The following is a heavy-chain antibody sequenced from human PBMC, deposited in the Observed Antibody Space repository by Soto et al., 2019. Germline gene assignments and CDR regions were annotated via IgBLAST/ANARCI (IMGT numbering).Heavy chain of an antibody. CDR2: MNHSGST. CDR3: TRGYCTSNSCHYYFDY. CDR1: GGSFSGYY. V-gene: IGHV4-34*01. D-gene: IGHD2-2*01. J-gene: IGHJ4*02. Sequence: KPSETLSLTCAVYGGSFSGYYWCWIRQTPGKGLEWNGEMNHSGSTNYNQTLKSRVTISVDTSTNLFPLTLSSVAAADTAVYYCTRGYCTSNSCHYYFDYWGQGTPVTVSS.